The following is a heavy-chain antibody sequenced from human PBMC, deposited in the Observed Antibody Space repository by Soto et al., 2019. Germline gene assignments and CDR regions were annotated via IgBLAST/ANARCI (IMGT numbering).Heavy chain of an antibody. Sequence: PGGSLRLSCAASGFTFSTYAMSWVRQAPGKGLEWVSAISGSGGSTYYADSVKGRFTISRDNSKNTLYLQMNSLRAEDTAVYYCAKGPQYYYDSSGFSRYWGQGTLVTVSS. D-gene: IGHD3-22*01. J-gene: IGHJ4*02. CDR2: ISGSGGST. V-gene: IGHV3-23*01. CDR3: AKGPQYYYDSSGFSRY. CDR1: GFTFSTYA.